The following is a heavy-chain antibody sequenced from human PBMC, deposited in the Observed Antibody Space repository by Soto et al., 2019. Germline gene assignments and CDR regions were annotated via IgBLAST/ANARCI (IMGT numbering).Heavy chain of an antibody. Sequence: SETLSLTCTVSGGSISSYYWSWIRQPPGKGLEWIGYIYYIGSTNYNPSLKSRVTISVDTSKNQFSLKLSSVTAADTAVYYCASLRIAAAGILDYWGQGTLVTVSS. CDR3: ASLRIAAAGILDY. V-gene: IGHV4-59*01. CDR2: IYYIGST. J-gene: IGHJ4*02. CDR1: GGSISSYY. D-gene: IGHD6-13*01.